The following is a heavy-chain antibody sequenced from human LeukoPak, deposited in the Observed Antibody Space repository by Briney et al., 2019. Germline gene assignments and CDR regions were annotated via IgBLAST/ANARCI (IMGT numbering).Heavy chain of an antibody. CDR2: ISAYNGNT. CDR3: ARDDDVLLWFGEFHYYYYYGMDV. D-gene: IGHD3-10*01. CDR1: GYTFTSYG. Sequence: ASVKVSCKASGYTFTSYGISWVRQAPGQGLEWMGWISAYNGNTNYAQKLQGRVTMTTDTSTSTAYMELRSLRSDDTAVYYCARDDDVLLWFGEFHYYYYYGMDVWGQGTTVTVSS. V-gene: IGHV1-18*01. J-gene: IGHJ6*02.